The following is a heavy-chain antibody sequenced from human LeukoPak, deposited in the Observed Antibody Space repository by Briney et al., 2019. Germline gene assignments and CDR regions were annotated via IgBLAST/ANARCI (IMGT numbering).Heavy chain of an antibody. CDR1: GYTFTAYY. V-gene: IGHV1-2*02. CDR2: INPNSGGT. J-gene: IGHJ4*02. CDR3: ARDTSSSPGY. D-gene: IGHD2-2*01. Sequence: ASVKVSCKASGYTFTAYYLHWVRQAPGQGLEWMGWINPNSGGTNYAQKFQGRVTMTRDTSISTAYLELSRLRSDDTAVYYCARDTSSSPGYWGQGTLVTVSS.